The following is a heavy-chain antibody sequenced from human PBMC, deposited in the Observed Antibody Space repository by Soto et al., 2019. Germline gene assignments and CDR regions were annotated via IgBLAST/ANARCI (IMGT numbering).Heavy chain of an antibody. CDR1: GYTFTSYG. J-gene: IGHJ6*03. CDR3: AGQSAAAPYYSYSYRDV. Sequence: ASVKVSCKASGYTFTSYGISWVRQAPGQGLEWMGWISAYNGNTNYAQKLQGRVTMTTDTSTSTAYMELRSLRSDDTAVYYCAGQSAAAPYYSYSYRDVWGKGTTVTVSS. CDR2: ISAYNGNT. D-gene: IGHD6-25*01. V-gene: IGHV1-18*01.